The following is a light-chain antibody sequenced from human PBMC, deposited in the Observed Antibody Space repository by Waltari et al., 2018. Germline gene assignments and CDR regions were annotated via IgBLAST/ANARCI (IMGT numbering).Light chain of an antibody. CDR3: LLYFGGSYV. CDR2: NTI. CDR1: TGAVASDHS. Sequence: QTVVTQEPSLTVSPGGTVTLTCAPSTGAVASDHSPNWFQPKPGQAPRALIYNTISKYSWTPARFSGSLLGGKAALTLSGVQPEDEAEYYCLLYFGGSYVFGGGTKVTVL. V-gene: IGLV7-43*01. J-gene: IGLJ1*01.